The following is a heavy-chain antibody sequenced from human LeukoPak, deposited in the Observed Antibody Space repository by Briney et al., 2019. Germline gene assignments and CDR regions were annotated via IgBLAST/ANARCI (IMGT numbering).Heavy chain of an antibody. CDR2: ISTRGYTI. Sequence: PGGSLRLSCSVSGFSFGDYEMIWVRQSPGKGLEWLSFISTRGYTIYYADSVKGRFTISRDTAKNSLYLQMNSLRAEDTGVYYCARAFAPNLAAERYMDYWGQGALVTVSS. V-gene: IGHV3-48*03. CDR3: ARAFAPNLAAERYMDY. D-gene: IGHD5-18*01. J-gene: IGHJ4*02. CDR1: GFSFGDYE.